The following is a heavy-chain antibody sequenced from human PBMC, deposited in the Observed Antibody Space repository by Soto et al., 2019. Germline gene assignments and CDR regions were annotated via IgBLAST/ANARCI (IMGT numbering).Heavy chain of an antibody. J-gene: IGHJ4*02. V-gene: IGHV4-30-4*01. CDR3: ASVRFTPTLYFDY. D-gene: IGHD3-10*02. CDR2: IYYSGST. Sequence: QVQLQESGPGLVKPSQTLSLTCTVSGGSISSGDYYWSWIRQPPGKGLEWIGYIYYSGSTYYNPSLKSRVTISVATSKNPFSLKPSSVTAADTAVYYCASVRFTPTLYFDYWGQGTLVTVSS. CDR1: GGSISSGDYY.